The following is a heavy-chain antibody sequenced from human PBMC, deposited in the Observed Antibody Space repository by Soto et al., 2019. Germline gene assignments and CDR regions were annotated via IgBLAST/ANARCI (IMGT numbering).Heavy chain of an antibody. CDR2: INPSGGST. Sequence: ASVKVSCKASGYTFTSYYMHWVRQAPGQGLEWMGIINPSGGSTSYAQKFQGRVTMTRDTSTSTVYMELSSLRSEDTAVYYCARDFVLSMVRGGRYGMDVWGQGTTVTVSS. J-gene: IGHJ6*02. V-gene: IGHV1-46*01. D-gene: IGHD3-10*01. CDR1: GYTFTSYY. CDR3: ARDFVLSMVRGGRYGMDV.